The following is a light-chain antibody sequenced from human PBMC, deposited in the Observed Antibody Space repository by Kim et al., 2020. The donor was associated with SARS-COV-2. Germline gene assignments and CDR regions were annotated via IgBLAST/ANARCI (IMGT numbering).Light chain of an antibody. CDR2: GTS. CDR3: QQYNNWPRT. Sequence: EVVMTQSPATLSVSPGERATLSCRASQSVSSNLAWYQQKPGQAPRLLIYGTSTRATGIPARFSVSGSGTEFTLIISSLQSEDFAVYYCQQYNNWPRTFGQGTKVDIK. J-gene: IGKJ1*01. V-gene: IGKV3-15*01. CDR1: QSVSSN.